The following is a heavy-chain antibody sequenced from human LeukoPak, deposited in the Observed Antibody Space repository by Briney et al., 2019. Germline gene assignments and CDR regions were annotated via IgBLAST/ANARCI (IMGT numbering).Heavy chain of an antibody. CDR2: IYPGDSDT. CDR1: GYSFTSYW. J-gene: IGHJ6*03. CDR3: ARLPPVYDYVWGSYRNNYYYYYMDV. V-gene: IGHV5-51*01. Sequence: HGESLKISCKGSGYSFTSYWIGWVRQMPGKGLEWMGIIYPGDSDTRYSPSFQGQVTISADKSISTAYLQWSSLKASDTAMYYCARLPPVYDYVWGSYRNNYYYYYMDVWGKGTTVTVSS. D-gene: IGHD3-16*02.